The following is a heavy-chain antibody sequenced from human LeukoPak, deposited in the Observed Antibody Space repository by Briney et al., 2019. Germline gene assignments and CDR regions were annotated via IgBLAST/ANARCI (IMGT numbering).Heavy chain of an antibody. CDR3: ARVKNFPHWPDGWQNNNWNYPGVAAFDI. Sequence: SETLSLTCTVSGDSISSGDYYWSWIRQPAGKGLEWIGRISSSGSTNYNPSLKSRVTISVDTSKNQFSLKLSSVTAADTAVYYCARVKNFPHWPDGWQNNNWNYPGVAAFDIWGQGTMVTVSS. CDR1: GDSISSGDYY. J-gene: IGHJ3*02. D-gene: IGHD1-7*01. CDR2: ISSSGST. V-gene: IGHV4-61*02.